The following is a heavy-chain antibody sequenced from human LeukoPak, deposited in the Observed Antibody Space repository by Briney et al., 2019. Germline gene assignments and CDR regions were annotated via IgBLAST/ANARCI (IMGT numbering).Heavy chain of an antibody. CDR3: ARDLQPHYYYMDV. CDR2: ISSSSSTI. D-gene: IGHD2-2*01. CDR1: GFTFSSYS. J-gene: IGHJ6*03. Sequence: PGGSLRLSCAASGFTFSSYSMNWVRQAPGKGLEWVSYISSSSSTIYYADSVKGRFTISRDNAKNSLYLQTNSLRAEDTAVYYCARDLQPHYYYMDVWGKGTTVTVSS. V-gene: IGHV3-48*01.